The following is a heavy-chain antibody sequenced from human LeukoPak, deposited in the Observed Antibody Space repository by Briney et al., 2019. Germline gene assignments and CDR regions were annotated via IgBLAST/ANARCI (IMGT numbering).Heavy chain of an antibody. D-gene: IGHD3-10*01. J-gene: IGHJ4*02. CDR2: INHSGST. V-gene: IGHV4-34*01. Sequence: PSETLSLTCAAYGGSFSGYYWSWIRQPPGKGLEWIGEINHSGSTNYNPSLKSRVTISVDTSKNQFSLKLSSVTAADTAVYYCARFSSYYYGSGTSDYWGQGTLVTVSS. CDR3: ARFSSYYYGSGTSDY. CDR1: GGSFSGYY.